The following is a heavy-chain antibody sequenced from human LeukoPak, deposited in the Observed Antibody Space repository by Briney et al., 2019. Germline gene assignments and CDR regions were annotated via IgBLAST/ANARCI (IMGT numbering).Heavy chain of an antibody. D-gene: IGHD2-2*02. CDR2: IWYDGTNK. J-gene: IGHJ6*02. CDR1: GFTFSSYG. V-gene: IGHV3-33*01. Sequence: PGGSLRLSCAASGFTFSSYGMHWVRQAPGKGLEWVAVIWYDGTNKDYGDSVKGRFTISRDNSKNTLYLQMNRLRAEDTAVYYCARSGPATAIPLPYYYGMDVWGQGTTVTVSS. CDR3: ARSGPATAIPLPYYYGMDV.